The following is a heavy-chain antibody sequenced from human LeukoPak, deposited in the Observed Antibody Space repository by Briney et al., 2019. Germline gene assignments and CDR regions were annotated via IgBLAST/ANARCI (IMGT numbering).Heavy chain of an antibody. D-gene: IGHD1-26*01. J-gene: IGHJ4*02. CDR1: GFTFSSYS. V-gene: IGHV3-21*04. CDR2: ISSSSSYI. Sequence: PGGSLRLSCAASGFTFSSYSMNWVRQAPGKGLEWVSSISSSSSYIYYADSVKGRFTISRDYYRNTLYLQMNSLRPEDTAVYYCASTRGSSFDYWGQGTLVTVFS. CDR3: ASTRGSSFDY.